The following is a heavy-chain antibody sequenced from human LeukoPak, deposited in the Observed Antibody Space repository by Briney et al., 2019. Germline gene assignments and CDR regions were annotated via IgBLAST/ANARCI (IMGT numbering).Heavy chain of an antibody. V-gene: IGHV3-30-3*01. CDR1: GFTFSSYA. D-gene: IGHD2-15*01. CDR2: ISYDGSNK. J-gene: IGHJ6*02. Sequence: GGSLRLSCAASGFTFSSYAIHWVRQAPGKGLEWVAVISYDGSNKYYADSVKGRFTISRDNSKNTLYLQMNSLRAEDTAVYYCARERVVPYYYYGMNVWGQGTTVTVSS. CDR3: ARERVVPYYYYGMNV.